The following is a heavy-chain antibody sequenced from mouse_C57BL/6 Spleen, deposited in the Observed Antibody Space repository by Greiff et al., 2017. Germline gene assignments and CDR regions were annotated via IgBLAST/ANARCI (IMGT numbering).Heavy chain of an antibody. J-gene: IGHJ3*01. V-gene: IGHV14-4*01. CDR2: IDPENGDT. CDR1: GFNIKDDY. Sequence: VQLQQSGAELVRPGASVKLSCTASGFNIKDDYMHWVKQRPEQGLEWIGWIDPENGDTEYASKFQGKATITADTSSNTAYLQLSSLTSEDTAVYYCTTVTAQAFAYWGQGTLVTVSA. CDR3: TTVTAQAFAY. D-gene: IGHD3-2*02.